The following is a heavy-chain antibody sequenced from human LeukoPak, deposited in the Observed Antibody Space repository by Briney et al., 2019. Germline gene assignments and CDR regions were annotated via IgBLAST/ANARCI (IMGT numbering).Heavy chain of an antibody. D-gene: IGHD3-10*01. CDR1: AFTFSSYA. CDR3: AKDQRFGELSADY. Sequence: GGSLRLSCAASAFTFSSYAMSWVRQAPGKGLEWVSAISGSGGSTYYADSVKGRFTISRDNSKNTLYLQMNSLRAEDTAVYYCAKDQRFGELSADYWGQGTLVTVSS. J-gene: IGHJ4*02. V-gene: IGHV3-23*01. CDR2: ISGSGGST.